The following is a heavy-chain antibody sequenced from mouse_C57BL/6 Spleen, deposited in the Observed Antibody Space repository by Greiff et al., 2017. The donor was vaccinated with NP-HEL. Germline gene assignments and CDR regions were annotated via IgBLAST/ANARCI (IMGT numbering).Heavy chain of an antibody. CDR1: GYSFTGYF. J-gene: IGHJ4*01. V-gene: IGHV1-20*01. CDR2: INPYNGDT. Sequence: EVQLQQSGPELVKPGDSVKISCKASGYSFTGYFMNWVMQSHGKSLEWIGRINPYNGDTFYNQKFKGKATLTVDKSSSTAHMELRSLTSEDSAVYYCARSGATVVATKYYYAMDYWGQGTSVTVSS. D-gene: IGHD1-1*01. CDR3: ARSGATVVATKYYYAMDY.